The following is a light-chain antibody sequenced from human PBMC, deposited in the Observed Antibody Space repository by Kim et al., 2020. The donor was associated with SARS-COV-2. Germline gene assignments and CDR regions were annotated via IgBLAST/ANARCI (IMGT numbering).Light chain of an antibody. J-gene: IGLJ3*02. Sequence: QSVLTQPPSASGTPGQRVTISCSRSSSNIGSNYVYWYQQLPGTAPKLLIYSNNQRPSGVPDRFSGSKSGTSASLAISGLRSEDEADYYCAAWDDSLSGSWVFGGGTQLTVL. CDR3: AAWDDSLSGSWV. V-gene: IGLV1-47*02. CDR2: SNN. CDR1: SSNIGSNY.